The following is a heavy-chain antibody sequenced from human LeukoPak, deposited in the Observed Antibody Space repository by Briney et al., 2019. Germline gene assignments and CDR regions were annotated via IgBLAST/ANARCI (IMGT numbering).Heavy chain of an antibody. J-gene: IGHJ4*02. CDR3: AKGRYYDSTAGFGS. CDR1: GFTFSSYA. V-gene: IGHV3-23*01. Sequence: GGSLRLSCAASGFTFSSYAMSWVRQAPGKGLEWVSGISASGGSTYFADSVKGRFTISRDNSKNTLFLQMNSLRAEDTAIYYCAKGRYYDSTAGFGSWGQGALVTVSS. CDR2: ISASGGST. D-gene: IGHD3-22*01.